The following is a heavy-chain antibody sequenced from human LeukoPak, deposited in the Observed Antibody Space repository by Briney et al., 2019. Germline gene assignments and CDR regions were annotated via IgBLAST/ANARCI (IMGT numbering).Heavy chain of an antibody. CDR2: IYPGDSDT. V-gene: IGHV5-51*01. Sequence: GESLKISCRGFGYSFTSYWIGWVRKMPGKGLEWKGIIYPGDSDTRYSPSFQGQVTISADKSISTAYLQWSSLKASATAMYYCARPIAAAGKNYYYGMDVWGQGTTVTVSS. D-gene: IGHD6-13*01. CDR3: ARPIAAAGKNYYYGMDV. J-gene: IGHJ6*02. CDR1: GYSFTSYW.